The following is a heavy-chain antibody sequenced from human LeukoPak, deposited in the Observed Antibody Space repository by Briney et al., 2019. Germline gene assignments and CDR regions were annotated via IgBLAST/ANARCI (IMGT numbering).Heavy chain of an antibody. CDR2: INPNSGGT. CDR3: ARGGVWDDHIWGSYRYCYYMDV. D-gene: IGHD3-16*02. J-gene: IGHJ6*03. Sequence: GASVKVSCKASGYTFTGYYMHWVRQAPGQGLEWMGWINPNSGGTNYAQKFQGRVTMTRDTSISTAYMELSRLRSDDTAVYYCARGGVWDDHIWGSYRYCYYMDVWGKGTTVTVSS. CDR1: GYTFTGYY. V-gene: IGHV1-2*02.